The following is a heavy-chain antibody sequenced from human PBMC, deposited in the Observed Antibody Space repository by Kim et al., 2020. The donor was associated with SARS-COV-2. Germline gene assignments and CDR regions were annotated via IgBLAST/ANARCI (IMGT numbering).Heavy chain of an antibody. CDR3: AREIHTIFGVVIIDY. CDR1: GGSISSYY. J-gene: IGHJ4*02. Sequence: SETLSLTCTVSGGSISSYYWSWIRQPPGKGLEWIGYIYYSGSTNYNPSLKSRVTISVDTSKNQFSLKLSSVTAADTAVYYCAREIHTIFGVVIIDYWGQGTLVTVSS. D-gene: IGHD3-3*01. V-gene: IGHV4-59*13. CDR2: IYYSGST.